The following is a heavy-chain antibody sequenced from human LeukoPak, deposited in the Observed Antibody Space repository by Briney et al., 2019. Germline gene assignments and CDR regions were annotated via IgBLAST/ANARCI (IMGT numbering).Heavy chain of an antibody. J-gene: IGHJ5*02. CDR3: ERDAREVLLWFGEFFP. Sequence: GASVKVSCKASGYTFTSYGIRWVRQAPGPGLEWMGWDSGYNVKTNYAEQFQARVTMTTDTSTSTVYMELRNLRSDDTAVYYCERDAREVLLWFGEFFPWGQGTLVTVSS. CDR1: GYTFTSYG. CDR2: DSGYNVKT. V-gene: IGHV1-18*01. D-gene: IGHD3-10*01.